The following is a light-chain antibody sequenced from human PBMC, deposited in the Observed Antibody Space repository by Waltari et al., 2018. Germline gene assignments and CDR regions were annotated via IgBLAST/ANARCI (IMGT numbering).Light chain of an antibody. V-gene: IGKV3D-20*01. CDR3: QQYENSPLT. CDR2: DSS. Sequence: EVILTQSPDTLSLSPGARATLSCRASQNITNNYLAWYQQKPGLVPRLLIYDSSTRATGVPDRFSGSGSGTDFTLTIGRLEPEDYAVYYCQQYENSPLTFGGGTQVETK. J-gene: IGKJ4*01. CDR1: QNITNNY.